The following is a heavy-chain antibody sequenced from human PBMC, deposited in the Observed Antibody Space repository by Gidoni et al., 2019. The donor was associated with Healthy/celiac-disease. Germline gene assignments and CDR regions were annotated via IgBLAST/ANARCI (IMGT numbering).Heavy chain of an antibody. J-gene: IGHJ4*02. CDR3: TRSHYDILTGYYGWADY. D-gene: IGHD3-9*01. Sequence: EVQLVESGGGLVKPGRSLRLSCTASGFTFGDYAMSWFRQAPGKGLEWVGFIRSKAYGGTTEYAASVKGRFTISRDDSKSIAYLQMNSLKTEDTAVYYCTRSHYDILTGYYGWADYWGQGTLVTVSS. V-gene: IGHV3-49*05. CDR2: IRSKAYGGTT. CDR1: GFTFGDYA.